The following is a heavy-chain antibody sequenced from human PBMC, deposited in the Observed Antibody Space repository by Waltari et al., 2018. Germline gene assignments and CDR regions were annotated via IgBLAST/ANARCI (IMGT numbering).Heavy chain of an antibody. D-gene: IGHD3-16*01. Sequence: QVQLQQWGAGLLKPSETLSLTCAVYGGSFSGYYWSWIRQPPGKGLEWIGEINHSGSTNYNPSLKSRVTISVDTSKNQFSLKLSSVTAADTAVYYCARVLEKGVWHYWGQGTLVTVSS. J-gene: IGHJ4*02. CDR3: ARVLEKGVWHY. CDR2: INHSGST. V-gene: IGHV4-34*01. CDR1: GGSFSGYY.